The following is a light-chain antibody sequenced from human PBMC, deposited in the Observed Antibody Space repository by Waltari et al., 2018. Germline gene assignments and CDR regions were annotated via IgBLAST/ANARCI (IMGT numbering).Light chain of an antibody. J-gene: IGLJ3*02. CDR1: SSNIGSTT. Sequence: QSVLTQPPSASGTPGQRVSISCSGSSSNIGSTTVNWYQQFPGTAPKLLIYSNNQRPSGVPDRFSGSKSGSSASLAISGLQSEDEADYYCASWDDSPDGPVFGGGTKLTVL. CDR3: ASWDDSPDGPV. CDR2: SNN. V-gene: IGLV1-44*01.